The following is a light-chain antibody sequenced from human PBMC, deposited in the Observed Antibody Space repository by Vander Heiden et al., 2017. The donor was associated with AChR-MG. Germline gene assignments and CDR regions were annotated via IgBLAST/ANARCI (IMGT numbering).Light chain of an antibody. CDR1: SLRTFY. V-gene: IGLV3-19*01. J-gene: IGLJ2*01. Sequence: SSNLTQDPAVSVALGQTVTITCQGDSLRTFYAGWYQQKTGQAPVLVIYGKNNRPSGIPGRFSASNSGNISSLTITGAQAEDEADYFCSCRDDRANKLFGGGTKLTVL. CDR3: SCRDDRANKL. CDR2: GKN.